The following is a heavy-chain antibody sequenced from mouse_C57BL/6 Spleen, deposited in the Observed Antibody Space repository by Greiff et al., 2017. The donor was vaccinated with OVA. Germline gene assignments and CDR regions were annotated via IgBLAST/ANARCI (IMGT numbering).Heavy chain of an antibody. Sequence: EVQVVESGPELVKPWASVKIPCKASGYTFTDYNMDWVKQSHGKSLEWIGDINPNNGGTIYNQKFKGKATLTVDKSSSTAYMELRSLTSEDTAVYYCARGSDYAMDYWGQGTSVTVSS. V-gene: IGHV1-18*01. CDR1: GYTFTDYN. CDR2: INPNNGGT. J-gene: IGHJ4*01. CDR3: ARGSDYAMDY.